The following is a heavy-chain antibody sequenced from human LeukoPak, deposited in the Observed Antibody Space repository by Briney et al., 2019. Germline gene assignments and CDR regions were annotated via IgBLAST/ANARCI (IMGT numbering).Heavy chain of an antibody. Sequence: SETLSLTCTVSGGSISSGDYYWSWIRQPPGKGLEWIGYIYYSGSTYYNPSLKSRVTISVDTSKNQFSLKLSSVTAADTAVYYCARSQLRYFDWLLPYWYFDLWGRGTLVTVSS. J-gene: IGHJ2*01. CDR1: GGSISSGDYY. CDR3: ARSQLRYFDWLLPYWYFDL. V-gene: IGHV4-30-4*02. CDR2: IYYSGST. D-gene: IGHD3-9*01.